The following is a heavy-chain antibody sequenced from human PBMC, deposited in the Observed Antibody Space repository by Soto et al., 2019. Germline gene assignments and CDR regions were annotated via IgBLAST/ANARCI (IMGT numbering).Heavy chain of an antibody. V-gene: IGHV4-39*01. CDR1: GGSISSSSYY. J-gene: IGHJ5*02. CDR3: ARHKEHCSGGSCFVQGSWFDP. D-gene: IGHD2-15*01. CDR2: IYYSGST. Sequence: SETLSLTCTVSGGSISSSSYYWGWIRQPPGKGLEWIGSIYYSGSTYYNPSLKSRVTISVDTSKNQFSLKLSSVTAADTAVYYCARHKEHCSGGSCFVQGSWFDPWGQGTLVTVSS.